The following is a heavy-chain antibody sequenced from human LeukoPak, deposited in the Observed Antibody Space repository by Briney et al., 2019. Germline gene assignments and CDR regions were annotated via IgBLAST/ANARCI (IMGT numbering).Heavy chain of an antibody. CDR3: ARLIAVAGSGGYNWFDP. CDR1: GYTFTGYY. D-gene: IGHD6-19*01. J-gene: IGHJ5*02. Sequence: GASVKVSCKAAGYTFTGYYMHWVRQAPGQGLEWMGWINPNSGGTNYAQKFQGRVTMTRDTSISTAYMELSRLRSDDTAVYYCARLIAVAGSGGYNWFDPWGQGTLVTVSS. V-gene: IGHV1-2*02. CDR2: INPNSGGT.